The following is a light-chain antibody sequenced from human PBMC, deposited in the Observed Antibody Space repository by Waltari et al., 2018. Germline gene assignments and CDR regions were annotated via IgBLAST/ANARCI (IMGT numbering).Light chain of an antibody. CDR1: QSISSW. CDR2: KAS. J-gene: IGKJ1*01. CDR3: QQYNSYWT. Sequence: DIQMTQSPSTLSAFVGDRVTITCRASQSISSWLAWYQQKPGKAPKRLIYKASSLESGVPSRFSGSGSGTEFTLTISSLQPDDFATYYCQQYNSYWTFGQGTKVEIK. V-gene: IGKV1-5*03.